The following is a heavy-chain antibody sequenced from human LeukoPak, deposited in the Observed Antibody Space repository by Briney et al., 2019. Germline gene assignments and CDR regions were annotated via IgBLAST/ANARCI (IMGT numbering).Heavy chain of an antibody. J-gene: IGHJ4*02. CDR1: GFIVSNNF. Sequence: PGGSLRLSCAASGFIVSNNFMSWVRQAPGKGLEWVSVPYSAGSTFYVDSVKGRFTISRDNSKNTLFLQVNSLRAEDTAVYYCAKDEAPRLRRQEPDSWGQGTLVTVSS. D-gene: IGHD4-17*01. CDR2: PYSAGST. CDR3: AKDEAPRLRRQEPDS. V-gene: IGHV3-66*02.